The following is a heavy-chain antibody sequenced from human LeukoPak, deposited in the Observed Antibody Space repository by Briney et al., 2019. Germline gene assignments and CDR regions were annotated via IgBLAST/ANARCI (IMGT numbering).Heavy chain of an antibody. CDR2: ISAHNRNT. D-gene: IGHD6-19*01. V-gene: IGHV1-18*01. J-gene: IGHJ3*02. CDR1: GYTFTNYG. CDR3: ARDGAVAGGDDAFDI. Sequence: ASVKVSCKASGYTFTNYGFSWVRQAPGQGPEWMGWISAHNRNTKYAQKLQGRVTMTTDTSTSTAYMELRSLRSDDTAVYYCARDGAVAGGDDAFDIWGQGTMVTVSS.